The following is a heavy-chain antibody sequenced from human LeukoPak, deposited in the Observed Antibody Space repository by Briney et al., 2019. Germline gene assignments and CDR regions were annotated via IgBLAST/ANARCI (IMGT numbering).Heavy chain of an antibody. CDR2: IIPILGTA. Sequence: SVKVSCKASGGTFSSYAISWVRQAPGQGLEWMGRIIPILGTANYAQKFQGRVTITADKSTSTAYMELSSLRSEDTAVYYCARTYGSGSYDYYYYMDVWGKGTTVTVSS. CDR3: ARTYGSGSYDYYYYMDV. CDR1: GGTFSSYA. V-gene: IGHV1-69*04. D-gene: IGHD3-10*01. J-gene: IGHJ6*03.